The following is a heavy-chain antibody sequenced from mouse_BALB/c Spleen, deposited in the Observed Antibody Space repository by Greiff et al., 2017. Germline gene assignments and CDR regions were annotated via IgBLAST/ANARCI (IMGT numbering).Heavy chain of an antibody. D-gene: IGHD1-2*01. Sequence: VQLQQSGPELVKPGASVKMSCKASGYTFTSYVMHWVKQKPGQGLEWIGYINPYNDGTKYNEKFKGKATLTSDKSSSTAYMELSSLTSEDSAVYYCARLGTATNYYDMDYWGQGTSVTVSS. V-gene: IGHV1-14*01. J-gene: IGHJ4*01. CDR1: GYTFTSYV. CDR3: ARLGTATNYYDMDY. CDR2: INPYNDGT.